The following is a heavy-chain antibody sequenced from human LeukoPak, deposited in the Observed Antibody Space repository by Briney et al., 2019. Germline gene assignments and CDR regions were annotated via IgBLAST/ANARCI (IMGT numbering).Heavy chain of an antibody. Sequence: GESLKISCKGSGYSFTSYWIGWVRQMPGKGLEWMGIIYPVDADTRYNPSFQGQVTISAEKSISTAYLQWSSLEASDTALYYCASRRKGMSTAGFDFWGQGTLVTVSS. V-gene: IGHV5-51*01. CDR1: GYSFTSYW. CDR3: ASRRKGMSTAGFDF. J-gene: IGHJ4*02. D-gene: IGHD5-24*01. CDR2: IYPVDADT.